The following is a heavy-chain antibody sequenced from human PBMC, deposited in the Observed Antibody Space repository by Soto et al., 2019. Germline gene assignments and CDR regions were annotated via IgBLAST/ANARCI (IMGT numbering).Heavy chain of an antibody. J-gene: IGHJ4*02. CDR1: GDSINSDRSY. V-gene: IGHV4-31*03. Sequence: LSLTCNVSGDSINSDRSYWSWIRQHPGKHLEWIGYIYYSGSTYYNPSLKSRITISVDTSKHHFSLKMTSVTAADTAIYFCARTDYGSGLPDYWGQGTLVTVSS. D-gene: IGHD3-10*01. CDR2: IYYSGST. CDR3: ARTDYGSGLPDY.